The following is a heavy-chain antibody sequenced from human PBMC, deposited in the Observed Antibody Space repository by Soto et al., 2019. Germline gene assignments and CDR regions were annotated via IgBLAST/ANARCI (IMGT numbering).Heavy chain of an antibody. Sequence: QVTLKESGPVLVKPTETLTLTCTVSGFSLSNARMVVSWIRQPPGKALEWLAHIFSNDEKSYSTSLKSRLTISKDTSKSQVVLTMTNMDPVDTATYYCARILRGVTMIVVEGAFDIWGQGTMVTVSS. CDR1: GFSLSNARMV. D-gene: IGHD3-22*01. J-gene: IGHJ3*02. V-gene: IGHV2-26*01. CDR3: ARILRGVTMIVVEGAFDI. CDR2: IFSNDEK.